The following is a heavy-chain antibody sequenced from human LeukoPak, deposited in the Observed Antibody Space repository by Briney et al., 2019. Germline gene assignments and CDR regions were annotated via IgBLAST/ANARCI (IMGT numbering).Heavy chain of an antibody. Sequence: PGGSLRLSCAASGFTFSSYSMNWVRQAPGKGLEWVSSISSSSSYIYYADSLKGRFTISRDNAKNSLYLQMNSLRAEDTAVYYCARGTYSSGWYSNYWGQGTLVTVSS. CDR1: GFTFSSYS. CDR3: ARGTYSSGWYSNY. V-gene: IGHV3-21*01. D-gene: IGHD6-19*01. CDR2: ISSSSSYI. J-gene: IGHJ4*02.